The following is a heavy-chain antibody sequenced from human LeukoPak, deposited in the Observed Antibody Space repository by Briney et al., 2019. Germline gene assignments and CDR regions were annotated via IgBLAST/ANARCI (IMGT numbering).Heavy chain of an antibody. J-gene: IGHJ4*02. V-gene: IGHV4-34*01. CDR2: INHSGST. CDR1: GGSFSGYY. D-gene: IGHD3-10*01. CDR3: AKMAKMTYYYDSGSYFDY. Sequence: TSSETLSLTCAVYGGSFSGYYWSWIRQPPGKGLEWIGEINHSGSTNYNPSLKSRVTISVDTSKNQFSLKLSSVTAADTAVYYCAKMAKMTYYYDSGSYFDYWGQGTLVTVSS.